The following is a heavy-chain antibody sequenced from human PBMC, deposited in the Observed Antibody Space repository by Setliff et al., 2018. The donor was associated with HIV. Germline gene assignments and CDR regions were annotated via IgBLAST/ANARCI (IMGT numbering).Heavy chain of an antibody. CDR2: INHSGST. J-gene: IGHJ4*02. D-gene: IGHD3-22*01. CDR3: ARVGYYDTSFDY. V-gene: IGHV4-38-2*01. Sequence: SETLSLTCAVSGYSISSGYFWGWIRQPPGKGLEWIGKINHSGSTNYNPSLKSRVTISVDASKNQFSLKLGSVTAADTAVYYCARVGYYDTSFDYWGQGTLVTVSS. CDR1: GYSISSGYF.